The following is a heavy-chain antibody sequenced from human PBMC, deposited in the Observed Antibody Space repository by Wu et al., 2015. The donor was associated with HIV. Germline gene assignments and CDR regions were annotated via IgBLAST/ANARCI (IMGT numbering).Heavy chain of an antibody. CDR3: ARTRNYYFGMDV. D-gene: IGHD1-14*01. CDR1: GYIFNSYD. Sequence: QVQLVQSGAEVKKPGASVRVPCKASGYIFNSYDINWVRQTPGQGLEWMGWMNPNSGSTGYAQKFQGRVTMTRDTSISTAYMILSGLTSEDTAVYYCARTRNYYFGMDVWGQGTTVTVSS. J-gene: IGHJ6*02. V-gene: IGHV1-8*01. CDR2: MNPNSGST.